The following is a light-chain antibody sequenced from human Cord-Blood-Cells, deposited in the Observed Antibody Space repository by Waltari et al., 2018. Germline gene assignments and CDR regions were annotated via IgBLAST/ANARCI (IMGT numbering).Light chain of an antibody. V-gene: IGLV2-8*01. CDR1: SRDGGGSNY. CDR3: SSYAGSNNFVV. J-gene: IGLJ2*01. Sequence: QSALTQPPSTSRSPGQSVTISCTGTSRDGGGSNYVSWYQQHPGKAPKLMIYEVSKRPSGVPDRFSGSKSGNTASLTVSGLQAEDEADYYCSSYAGSNNFVVFGGGTKLTVL. CDR2: EVS.